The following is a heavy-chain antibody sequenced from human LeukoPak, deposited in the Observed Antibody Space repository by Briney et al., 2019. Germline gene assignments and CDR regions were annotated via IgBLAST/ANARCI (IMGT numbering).Heavy chain of an antibody. Sequence: PSQTLSLNSAVSGGSISSGIYSWNWIRQPPGMGLEWIGYIYHTGHTYYNPSLKSRVTISVDRSKNQFSLKLSSVTAADTAVYYCARDSGDYPYYFDSWGQGALVTVSS. CDR2: IYHTGHT. D-gene: IGHD3-10*01. CDR1: GGSISSGIYS. V-gene: IGHV4-30-2*01. J-gene: IGHJ4*02. CDR3: ARDSGDYPYYFDS.